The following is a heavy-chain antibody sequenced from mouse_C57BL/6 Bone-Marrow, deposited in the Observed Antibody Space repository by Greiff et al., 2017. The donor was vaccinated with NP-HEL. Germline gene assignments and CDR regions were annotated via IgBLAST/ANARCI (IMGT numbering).Heavy chain of an antibody. CDR3: TTEGTTTRARNYFDY. J-gene: IGHJ2*01. CDR2: IDPENGDT. Sequence: EVQLQQSGAELVRPGASVKLSCTASGFNIKDDYMHWVKQRPEQGLEWIGWIDPENGDTEYASKFQGKATITTDTSSHTAYLQLSSLTSEDTAVYYCTTEGTTTRARNYFDYWGQGTTLTVSS. D-gene: IGHD1-1*01. CDR1: GFNIKDDY. V-gene: IGHV14-4*01.